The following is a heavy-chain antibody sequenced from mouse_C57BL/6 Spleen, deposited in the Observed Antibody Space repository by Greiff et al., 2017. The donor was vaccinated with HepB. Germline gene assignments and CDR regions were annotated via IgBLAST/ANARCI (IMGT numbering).Heavy chain of an antibody. CDR2: ISSGGRYT. CDR1: GFTFSSYG. Sequence: VQLKETGGDLVKPGGSLKLSCAASGFTFSSYGMSWVRQTPDKRLEWVATISSGGRYTYYPDSVNGRFTISRDNAKNTLYLQMSSMKSEETAMNYCARHGLGIGNYFDYWGQGTTLTVSS. D-gene: IGHD1-1*01. J-gene: IGHJ2*01. V-gene: IGHV5-6*01. CDR3: ARHGLGIGNYFDY.